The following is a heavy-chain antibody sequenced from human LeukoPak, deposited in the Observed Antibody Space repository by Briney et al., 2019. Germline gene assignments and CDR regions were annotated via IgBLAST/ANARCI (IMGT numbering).Heavy chain of an antibody. CDR3: ARLIAPPLDYGDYDDAFDI. CDR2: IYYSGST. Sequence: SETLSLTCTVSGGSISSSSYYWGWIRQPPGKGLERLGSIYYSGSTYYNPSLKSRVTISVDTSKNQFSLKLSSVTAADTAVYYCARLIAPPLDYGDYDDAFDIWGQGTMVTVSS. D-gene: IGHD4-17*01. J-gene: IGHJ3*02. V-gene: IGHV4-39*01. CDR1: GGSISSSSYY.